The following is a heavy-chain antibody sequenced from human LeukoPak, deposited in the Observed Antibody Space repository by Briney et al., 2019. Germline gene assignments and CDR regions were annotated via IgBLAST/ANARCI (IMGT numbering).Heavy chain of an antibody. V-gene: IGHV1-18*01. CDR2: ISAYNGNT. D-gene: IGHD3-22*01. Sequence: ASVKVSCKASGYTFTSYGISWVRQTPGQGLEWMGWISAYNGNTNYAQKPQGRVTMTTDTSTSTAYMELRSLRSDDTAVYYCARDASYYYDSSGYYYLDYWGQGTLVTVSS. CDR3: ARDASYYYDSSGYYYLDY. J-gene: IGHJ4*02. CDR1: GYTFTSYG.